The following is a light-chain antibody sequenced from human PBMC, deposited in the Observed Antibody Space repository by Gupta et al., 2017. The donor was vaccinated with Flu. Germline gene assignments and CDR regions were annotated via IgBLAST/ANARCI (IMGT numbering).Light chain of an antibody. J-gene: IGKJ5*01. V-gene: IGKV3-11*01. CDR2: DAS. CDR1: QSVSSS. Sequence: ETVLTQSPATLSLSPGERVTLSCRASQSVSSSLAWYQQKPGQAPRLLIYDASSRATGTPARFSGSGFGTDFTLTISSLGPEDFAVYYCEQRANWPPVTFGQGTRLEFK. CDR3: EQRANWPPVT.